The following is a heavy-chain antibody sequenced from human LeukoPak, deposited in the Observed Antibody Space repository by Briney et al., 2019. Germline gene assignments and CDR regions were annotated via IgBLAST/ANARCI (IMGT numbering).Heavy chain of an antibody. J-gene: IGHJ4*02. CDR2: ISACNGNT. D-gene: IGHD6-13*01. CDR3: ASAIAAAGTYDY. Sequence: ASVKVSCKASGYTFTSYGISWVRQAPGQGLEWMGWISACNGNTNYAQKLQGRVTMTTDTSTSTAYMELRSLRSDDPAVYYCASAIAAAGTYDYWGQGTLVTVSS. V-gene: IGHV1-18*01. CDR1: GYTFTSYG.